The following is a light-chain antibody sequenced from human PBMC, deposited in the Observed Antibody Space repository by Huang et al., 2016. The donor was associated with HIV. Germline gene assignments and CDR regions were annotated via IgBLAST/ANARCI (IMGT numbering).Light chain of an antibody. J-gene: IGKJ5*01. CDR1: QDIDNY. V-gene: IGKV1-27*01. Sequence: DIQMTQSPLSLSASVGDLVNITCRASQDIDNYLAWYQQKPGKFTKLLIFAASALKSGVPPRFSGSGFGTHFSLNISSLQPEDVATYYCQKYNSAPITFGQGTRLEI. CDR3: QKYNSAPIT. CDR2: AAS.